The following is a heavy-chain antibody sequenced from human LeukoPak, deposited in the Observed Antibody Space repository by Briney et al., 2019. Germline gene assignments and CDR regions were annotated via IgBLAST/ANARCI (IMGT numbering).Heavy chain of an antibody. CDR2: IYYSGST. CDR3: ARDQAVINGYSYGIDY. J-gene: IGHJ4*02. CDR1: GGSISSSSYY. V-gene: IGHV4-39*07. D-gene: IGHD5-18*01. Sequence: PSETLSLTCTVSGGSISSSSYYWGWIRQPPGKGLEWIGSIYYSGSTNYNPSLKSRVTISVDKSKNQFSLKLTSVTAADTAVYYCARDQAVINGYSYGIDYWGQGTLVTVSS.